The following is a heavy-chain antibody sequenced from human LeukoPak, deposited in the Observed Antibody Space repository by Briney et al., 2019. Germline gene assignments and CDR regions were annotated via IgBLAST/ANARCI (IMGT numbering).Heavy chain of an antibody. CDR2: IYTSGST. D-gene: IGHD6-13*01. CDR3: ASAEPRGIIWYPY. V-gene: IGHV4-61*02. Sequence: PSETLSLTCTVSGVSISSGSYYWSWIRQPAGKGLEWIGRIYTSGSTNYNPSLKSRVTISVDTSKNQFSLKLSSVTAADTAVYYCASAEPRGIIWYPYWGQGTLVTVSS. CDR1: GVSISSGSYY. J-gene: IGHJ4*02.